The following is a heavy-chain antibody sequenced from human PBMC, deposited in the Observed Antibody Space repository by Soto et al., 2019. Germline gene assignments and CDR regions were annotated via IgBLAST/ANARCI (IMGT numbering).Heavy chain of an antibody. J-gene: IGHJ5*02. D-gene: IGHD6-13*01. Sequence: EVQLVESGGGLVQPGGSLRLSCAASGFTFSSYSMNWVRQAPGKGLEWVSYISSSSSTIYYADSVKGRFTISSDNAKNSLYLRMNSLRDEDTAVHYCAGDLGVAAAGMSWFDPWGQGTLVTVSS. V-gene: IGHV3-48*02. CDR2: ISSSSSTI. CDR3: AGDLGVAAAGMSWFDP. CDR1: GFTFSSYS.